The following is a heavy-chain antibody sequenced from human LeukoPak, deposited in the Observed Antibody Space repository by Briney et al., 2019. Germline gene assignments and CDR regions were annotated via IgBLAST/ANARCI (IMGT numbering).Heavy chain of an antibody. D-gene: IGHD1-26*01. CDR1: GFTFTSSA. CDR2: IVVGSGNT. V-gene: IGHV1-58*02. Sequence: SVKVSCKASGFTFTSSAMQWVRQARGQRLEWIGWIVVGSGNTNYAQKFQERVTITRDMSTSTAYMELSSLRSEDTAVYYCAADTPRPYSGSFYYYYGMDVWGQGTTVTVSS. J-gene: IGHJ6*02. CDR3: AADTPRPYSGSFYYYYGMDV.